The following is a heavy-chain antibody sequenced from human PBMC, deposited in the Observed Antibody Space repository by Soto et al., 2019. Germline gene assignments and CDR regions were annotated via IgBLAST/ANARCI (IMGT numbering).Heavy chain of an antibody. D-gene: IGHD3-9*01. Sequence: SGTLSPPFTVSGGSISRGGSSWSWIRPPPRKGLEWIGYIYYSGSTYYNPSLKSRVTISVDTSKNQFSLKLGSVTAADTAVYYCARDHYVYDILTGYGYYYGMDVWGQGTTVT. V-gene: IGHV4-30-4*01. J-gene: IGHJ6*02. CDR3: ARDHYVYDILTGYGYYYGMDV. CDR1: GGSISRGGSS. CDR2: IYYSGST.